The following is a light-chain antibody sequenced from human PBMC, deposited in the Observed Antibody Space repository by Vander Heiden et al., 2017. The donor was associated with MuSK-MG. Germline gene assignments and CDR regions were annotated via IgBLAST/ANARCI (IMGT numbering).Light chain of an antibody. Sequence: DIQMTHPPSSLSASVGDRVTITCRASQSISSYLNWYQQKPGKAPKLLIYAASSLQSGVPSRFSGSGSGTDFTLTISSLQPEDFATYYCQQSYSTPPWTFGQGTKVEIK. V-gene: IGKV1-39*01. CDR3: QQSYSTPPWT. CDR1: QSISSY. J-gene: IGKJ1*01. CDR2: AAS.